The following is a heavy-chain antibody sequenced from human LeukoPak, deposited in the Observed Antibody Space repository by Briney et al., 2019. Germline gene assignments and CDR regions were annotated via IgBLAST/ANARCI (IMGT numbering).Heavy chain of an antibody. CDR3: ARDVVVVPAAIHYGMDV. Sequence: SETLSLTCAVYGGSFSDYFWGWIRQPPGKGLEWIGAINHSGRTYYNPSLKSRVTVSVDTSKNQFSLNLSSVTAADTAVYYCARDVVVVPAAIHYGMDVWSQGTTVTVSS. CDR1: GGSFSDYF. J-gene: IGHJ6*02. D-gene: IGHD2-2*01. V-gene: IGHV4-34*01. CDR2: INHSGRT.